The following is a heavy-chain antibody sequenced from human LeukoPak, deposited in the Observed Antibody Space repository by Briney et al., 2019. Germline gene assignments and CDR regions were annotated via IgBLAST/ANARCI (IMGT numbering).Heavy chain of an antibody. CDR3: AKDWYSSSPNDAFDI. J-gene: IGHJ3*02. D-gene: IGHD6-13*01. Sequence: GGSLRLSCAASGFTFSSYGMHWVRQAPGKGLEWVAVISYDGSNKYYADSVKGRFTISRDNSKNTLYLQMNSLRAEDTAVYYCAKDWYSSSPNDAFDIWGRGTMVTVSS. CDR2: ISYDGSNK. CDR1: GFTFSSYG. V-gene: IGHV3-30*18.